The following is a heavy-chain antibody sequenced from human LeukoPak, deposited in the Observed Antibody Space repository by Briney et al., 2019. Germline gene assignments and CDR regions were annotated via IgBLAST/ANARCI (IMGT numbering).Heavy chain of an antibody. CDR1: GYTFTVYY. CDR3: ARSMSWDIVVVPAASFDP. D-gene: IGHD2-2*01. V-gene: IGHV1-2*02. J-gene: IGHJ5*02. CDR2: INPNSGGT. Sequence: GASVTVSCTASGYTFTVYYMHWVRQAPGQGLEWMGWINPNSGGTNYAQKFQGRVTMTRDTSISTAYMELSRLRSDDTAVYYCARSMSWDIVVVPAASFDPWGQGTLVTVSS.